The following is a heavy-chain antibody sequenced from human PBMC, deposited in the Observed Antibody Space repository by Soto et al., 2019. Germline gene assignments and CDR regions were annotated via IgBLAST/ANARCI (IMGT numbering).Heavy chain of an antibody. CDR2: ISFDGSKT. CDR3: VREGYSGSNAAS. D-gene: IGHD1-26*01. V-gene: IGHV3-30*03. CDR1: GSTFSNYD. J-gene: IGHJ5*02. Sequence: QVQLVQSGGGVVQPGRSLSLSCEASGSTFSNYDMDWVRQAPGKGLEWVAIISFDGSKTYYADSVKGRFTVSRDNSKNALFLQMNSLSPDDTDTYYCVREGYSGSNAASWGQGSLVTVSS.